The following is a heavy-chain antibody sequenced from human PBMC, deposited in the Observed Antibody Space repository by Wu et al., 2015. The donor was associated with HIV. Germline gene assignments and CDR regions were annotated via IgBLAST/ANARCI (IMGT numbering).Heavy chain of an antibody. CDR3: AGGGGRTSMDPFDY. V-gene: IGHV1-69*11. CDR1: GGTFSNYA. CDR2: LIPMHGTA. D-gene: IGHD5-18*01. J-gene: IGHJ4*02. Sequence: QVQLLQSGAEVKNPGSSVRVSCTASGGTFSNYALSWVRQAPGQGLEWMGRLIPMHGTANYAQKFQGRVTITADESTSTAYMDVSSLRSEDTAVYYXAGGGGRTSMDPFDYWGQGTRGHRLL.